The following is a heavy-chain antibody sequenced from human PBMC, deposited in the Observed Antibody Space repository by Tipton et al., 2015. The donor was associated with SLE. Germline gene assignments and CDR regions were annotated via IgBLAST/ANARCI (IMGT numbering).Heavy chain of an antibody. Sequence: SLTCAVYGWSFSGYYWSWIRQPPGKGLEWIGEINHFGTTNYNPSLKSRVTISVDTSKNQFSLKLSSVTASDTAVYYCAREGVEQWLAFAGEVAYSYYMDVWDKGTTVTVSS. CDR3: AREGVEQWLAFAGEVAYSYYMDV. J-gene: IGHJ6*03. CDR1: GWSFSGYY. CDR2: INHFGTT. V-gene: IGHV4-34*01. D-gene: IGHD6-19*01.